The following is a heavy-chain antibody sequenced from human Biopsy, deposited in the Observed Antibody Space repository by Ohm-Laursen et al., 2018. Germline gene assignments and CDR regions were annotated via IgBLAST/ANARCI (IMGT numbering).Heavy chain of an antibody. D-gene: IGHD6-13*01. CDR3: ARMEQPHDY. CDR1: GYPFSNYY. CDR2: INPNSGDT. Sequence: ASVKVSCKVSGYPFSNYYLFWVRQAPGQGLEWMGRINPNSGDTVFARNFQGRVTMTRDTAISTVYMDLRNLRSDDTAVYFCARMEQPHDYWGQGTLVTVSS. J-gene: IGHJ4*02. V-gene: IGHV1-2*06.